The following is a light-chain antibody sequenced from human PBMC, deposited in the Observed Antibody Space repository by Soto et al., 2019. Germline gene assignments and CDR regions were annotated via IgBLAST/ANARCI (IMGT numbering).Light chain of an antibody. V-gene: IGKV3-11*01. CDR2: DAS. CDR3: QQRSIWPPWT. Sequence: TQSPSSMSASVGDRFTITCRASQSISSFLTWYQQRPGQAPRLLIYDASIRAAGVPARFSGSGSGTDFSLTISSLEPEDFAIYYCQQRSIWPPWTFGQGTKVDI. CDR1: QSISSF. J-gene: IGKJ1*01.